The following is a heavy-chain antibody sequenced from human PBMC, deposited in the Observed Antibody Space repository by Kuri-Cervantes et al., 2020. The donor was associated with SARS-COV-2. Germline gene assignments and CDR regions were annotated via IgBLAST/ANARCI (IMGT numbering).Heavy chain of an antibody. CDR2: ISSSDSTT. CDR1: GFTFRDYY. Sequence: GGSLRLSCVASGFTFRDYYMSWIRQAPGKGLEWISYISSSDSTTYYADSVKGRFTISRDNAKNSLYLQMNSLRAEDTALYYCAKDMGTIFGVVIGSGYGMDVWGQGTTVTVSS. V-gene: IGHV3-11*01. D-gene: IGHD3-3*01. J-gene: IGHJ6*02. CDR3: AKDMGTIFGVVIGSGYGMDV.